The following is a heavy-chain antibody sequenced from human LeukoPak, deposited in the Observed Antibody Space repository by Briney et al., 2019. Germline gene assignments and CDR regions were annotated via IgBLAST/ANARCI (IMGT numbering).Heavy chain of an antibody. J-gene: IGHJ4*02. CDR2: IIPIFGKA. CDR1: GGTFSNND. Sequence: SVKVSCKTSGGTFSNNDISWVRQAPGQGLEWIGRIIPIFGKAESAQNFQGRVTLTADKSTNTVYMEMRSLRSDDTAVYFCARERYYDSSGHSPSKYFDSWGQGSLVTVSS. V-gene: IGHV1-69*04. CDR3: ARERYYDSSGHSPSKYFDS. D-gene: IGHD3-22*01.